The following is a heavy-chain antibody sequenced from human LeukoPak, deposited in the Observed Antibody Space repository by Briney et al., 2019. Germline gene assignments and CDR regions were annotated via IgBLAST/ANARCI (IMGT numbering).Heavy chain of an antibody. D-gene: IGHD6-19*01. CDR1: GFTFSSYA. V-gene: IGHV3-30-3*01. CDR3: ASFGGWYGAFDY. J-gene: IGHJ4*02. Sequence: GGSLRLSCAASGFTFSSYAMHWVRQAPGKGLEWVAVISYDGSNKYYADSVKGRFTISRDNSKNTLYLQMNSLRAEDTAVYYCASFGGWYGAFDYWGQGTLVTVSS. CDR2: ISYDGSNK.